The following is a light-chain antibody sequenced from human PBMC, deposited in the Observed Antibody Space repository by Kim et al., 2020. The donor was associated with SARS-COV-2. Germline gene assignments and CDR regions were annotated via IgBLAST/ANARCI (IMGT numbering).Light chain of an antibody. CDR2: GRN. CDR3: NSRDSTGKRWV. Sequence: ALGQTVKITCQGDSLRSYYASWYQQKPGQAPILVIYGRNNRPSGIPDRFSGSSSGNTASLTITGAQAEDEADYYCNSRDSTGKRWVFGTGTKVTVL. CDR1: SLRSYY. J-gene: IGLJ1*01. V-gene: IGLV3-19*01.